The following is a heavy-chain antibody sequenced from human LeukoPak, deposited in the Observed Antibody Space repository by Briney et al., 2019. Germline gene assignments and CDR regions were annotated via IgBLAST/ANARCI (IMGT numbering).Heavy chain of an antibody. Sequence: PGGSLSLSCAASGFAFNDFTMHWVRQPPGKGLEWLSLISGDGGSIYYADSVKGRFTISRDKSRDSLSLYLQMSSLRADDSALYYCAKEHISGWPNFDSWGQGTLVTVSS. V-gene: IGHV3-43*01. CDR2: ISGDGGSI. D-gene: IGHD6-19*01. CDR3: AKEHISGWPNFDS. CDR1: GFAFNDFT. J-gene: IGHJ4*02.